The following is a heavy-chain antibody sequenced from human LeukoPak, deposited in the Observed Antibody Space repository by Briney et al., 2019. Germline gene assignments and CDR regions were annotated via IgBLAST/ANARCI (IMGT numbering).Heavy chain of an antibody. D-gene: IGHD3-22*01. Sequence: GGSLRLSCAASGFTFSNYMMHWVRQAPGKGLVWVSRIKSDGITITYADSVKGRFTISRDNSKNTLYLQMNSLRAEDTAVYYCARDGTYDSSGYIGNWGQGTLVTVSS. CDR3: ARDGTYDSSGYIGN. CDR1: GFTFSNYM. J-gene: IGHJ4*02. V-gene: IGHV3-74*01. CDR2: IKSDGITI.